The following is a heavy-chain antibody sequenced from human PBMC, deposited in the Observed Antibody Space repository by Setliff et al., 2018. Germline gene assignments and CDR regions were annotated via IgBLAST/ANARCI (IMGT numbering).Heavy chain of an antibody. CDR2: IRHDGTNE. CDR3: AKGRLPAVEAFDV. J-gene: IGHJ3*01. D-gene: IGHD2-2*01. CDR1: GFTSNMYG. Sequence: GGSLRLSCAASGFTSNMYGVHWVRQAPGKGLEWVAYIRHDGTNENYADSVKGRFTVSRDNSRNTLFLQMNSLRTEDTAVYYCAKGRLPAVEAFDVWGQGTMVTVSS. V-gene: IGHV3-30*02.